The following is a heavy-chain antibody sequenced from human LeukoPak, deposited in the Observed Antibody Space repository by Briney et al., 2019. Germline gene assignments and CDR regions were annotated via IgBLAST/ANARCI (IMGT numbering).Heavy chain of an antibody. V-gene: IGHV4-4*09. J-gene: IGHJ4*02. D-gene: IGHD5-18*01. CDR1: VASISNYY. CDR3: ASPRTSYRYTFDY. Sequence: PSETLSLTCAVSVASISNYYWSWIRQAPGKGLEWIGYISTSGITNNIPSLKSRVSISLDTSNNRFSLNLNFVTAADTAVYFCASPRTSYRYTFDYWGPGALVTVSS. CDR2: ISTSGIT.